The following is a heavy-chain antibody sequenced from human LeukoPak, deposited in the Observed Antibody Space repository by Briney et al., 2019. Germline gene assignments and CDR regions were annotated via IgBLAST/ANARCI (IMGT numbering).Heavy chain of an antibody. J-gene: IGHJ6*02. CDR1: GFTFSDYR. Sequence: GGPLRLSCAASGFTFSDYRMNWVRQAPGKGLEWVSSISGSSSYIYYTDSVKGRFTISRDNAKNSLVLQMNSLRAEDTGVYYCARDMGEPVYGMDVWGQGTKVTVSS. V-gene: IGHV3-21*01. CDR2: ISGSSSYI. D-gene: IGHD1-26*01. CDR3: ARDMGEPVYGMDV.